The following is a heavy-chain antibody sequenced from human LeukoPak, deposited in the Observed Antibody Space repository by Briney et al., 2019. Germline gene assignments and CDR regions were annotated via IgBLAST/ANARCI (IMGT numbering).Heavy chain of an antibody. CDR1: GFTFSSYA. Sequence: PGGSLRLSCAASGFTFSSYAMSWVRQAPGKGLEWVSAISGSGGSTYYADSVKGRFTISRDNSKNTLYLQMNSLRAEDTAVYYCAKEWSPKGFVGDAFDIWGQGTMVTVSS. CDR2: ISGSGGST. CDR3: AKEWSPKGFVGDAFDI. J-gene: IGHJ3*02. V-gene: IGHV3-23*01. D-gene: IGHD3-10*01.